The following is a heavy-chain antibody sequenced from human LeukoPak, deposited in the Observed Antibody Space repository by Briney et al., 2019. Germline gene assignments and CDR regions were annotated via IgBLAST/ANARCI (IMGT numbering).Heavy chain of an antibody. J-gene: IGHJ4*02. V-gene: IGHV4-39*01. Sequence: SETLSLTCTVSGGSISTGSYLWLWVRQPPGKGLEWIASASYSGSTYYSPSLRSRVTISVDTSKNQFSLRLNSVTAADTAVYYCARPLQLSVAGSYVDWGQGTLVTVSS. CDR3: ARPLQLSVAGSYVD. CDR2: ASYSGST. CDR1: GGSISTGSYL. D-gene: IGHD1-26*01.